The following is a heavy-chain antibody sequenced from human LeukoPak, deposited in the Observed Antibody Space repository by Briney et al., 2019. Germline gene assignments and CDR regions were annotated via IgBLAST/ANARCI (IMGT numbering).Heavy chain of an antibody. CDR3: ASVLYCGADCYSGRYFFDY. Sequence: VASVKVSCKASGYTFTSYDMHWVRQAPGQGLEWMGIINPSGDSTSYAQKFQGRVTMTRDTSTSTVYMELGSLRSEDTAVYYCASVLYCGADCYSGRYFFDYWGQGTLVTVSS. V-gene: IGHV1-46*01. CDR1: GYTFTSYD. J-gene: IGHJ4*02. D-gene: IGHD2-21*02. CDR2: INPSGDST.